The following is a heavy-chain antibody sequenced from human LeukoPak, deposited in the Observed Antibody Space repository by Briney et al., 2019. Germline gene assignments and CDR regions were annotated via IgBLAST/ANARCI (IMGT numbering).Heavy chain of an antibody. CDR1: GGSISSYY. CDR3: AKGQVGYDAFDI. CDR2: IYYSGST. Sequence: SETLSLTCTVSGGSISSYYWSWIRQPPGKGLEWIGYIYYSGSTNYNPSLKSRVTISVDTSKNQFSLKLSSVTAADTAVYYCAKGQVGYDAFDIWGQGTMVTVSP. V-gene: IGHV4-59*01. J-gene: IGHJ3*02. D-gene: IGHD1-26*01.